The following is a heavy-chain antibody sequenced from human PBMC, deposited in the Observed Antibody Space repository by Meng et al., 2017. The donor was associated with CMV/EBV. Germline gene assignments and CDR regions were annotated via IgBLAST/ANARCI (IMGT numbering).Heavy chain of an antibody. V-gene: IGHV3-33*06. D-gene: IGHD6-13*01. CDR3: AKEQGSMRQQLAYYYYYGMDV. CDR2: IWYDGSNK. Sequence: GESLKISCAASGFTFSSYGMHWVRQAPGKGLEWVAVIWYDGSNKYYADSVKGRFTISRDNSKNTLYLQMNSLRAEDMAVYYCAKEQGSMRQQLAYYYYYGMDVWGQGTTVTVSS. J-gene: IGHJ6*02. CDR1: GFTFSSYG.